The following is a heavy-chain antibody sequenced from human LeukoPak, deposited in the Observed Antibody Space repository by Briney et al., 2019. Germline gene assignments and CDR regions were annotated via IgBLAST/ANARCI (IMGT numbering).Heavy chain of an antibody. V-gene: IGHV3-30*01. Sequence: PGRSLRLSCAASGFTFSSYAMHWVRQAPGKGLEWVAVISYDGSNKYYADSVKGRFTISRDNSKNTLYLQMNSLRAEDTAVYYCASPLSPYSSSWFFDYWGQGTLVTVSS. D-gene: IGHD6-13*01. CDR3: ASPLSPYSSSWFFDY. CDR2: ISYDGSNK. J-gene: IGHJ4*02. CDR1: GFTFSSYA.